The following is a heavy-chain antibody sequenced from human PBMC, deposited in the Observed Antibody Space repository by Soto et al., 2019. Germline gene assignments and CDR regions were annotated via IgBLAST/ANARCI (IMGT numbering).Heavy chain of an antibody. CDR2: IIPIFGTA. D-gene: IGHD6-13*01. J-gene: IGHJ4*02. Sequence: ASVKVSCKASGGTFSSYAISWVRQAPGQGLEWMGGIIPIFGTANYAQKFQGRVTITADKSTSTAYMELSSLRSEDTAVYYCARAGYSSSWYSSEIDYWGQGTLVTVSS. CDR1: GGTFSSYA. CDR3: ARAGYSSSWYSSEIDY. V-gene: IGHV1-69*06.